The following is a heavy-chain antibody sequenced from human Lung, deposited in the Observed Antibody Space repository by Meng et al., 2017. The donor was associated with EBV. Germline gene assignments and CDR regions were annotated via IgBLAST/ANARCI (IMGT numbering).Heavy chain of an antibody. CDR2: INPNNGGT. CDR3: AREKSPGHFDY. V-gene: IGHV1-46*01. Sequence: QVPLVAFGDGVKKPGSSVKVSCKASGGAFTDYFLHWVRQAPGQGLEWLGTINPNNGGTNYAQRFQDRVTLTRDTSTSTVYMELSSLGSEDTALYYCAREKSPGHFDYLGQGILVTVSS. J-gene: IGHJ4*02. CDR1: GGAFTDYF.